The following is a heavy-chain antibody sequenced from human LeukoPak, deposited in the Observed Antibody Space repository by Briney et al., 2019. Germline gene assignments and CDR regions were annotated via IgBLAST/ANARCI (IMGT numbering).Heavy chain of an antibody. D-gene: IGHD2-21*02. Sequence: GSLRLSCAASGFTSSSYEMNWVRQAPGKGLEWIGEINHSGSTNYNPSLKSRVTISVDTSKNQFSLKLSSVTAADTAVYYCARVGNCGGDCYSAFDIWGQGTMVTVSS. CDR1: GFTSSSYE. J-gene: IGHJ3*02. V-gene: IGHV4-34*01. CDR3: ARVGNCGGDCYSAFDI. CDR2: INHSGST.